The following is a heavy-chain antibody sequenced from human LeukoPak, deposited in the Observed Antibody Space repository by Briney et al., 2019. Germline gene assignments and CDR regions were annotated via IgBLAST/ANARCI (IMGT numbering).Heavy chain of an antibody. D-gene: IGHD1-26*01. J-gene: IGHJ3*02. CDR3: AKVRSYYAFDI. Sequence: GGSLRLSCAASGFTFTSYAMSWVRQAPGKGLEWVSTISVAGGSTYYAASVKGRFTISRDNSKNTLYLQMNSLRAEDMAVFYCAKVRSYYAFDIWGQGTMVTVSS. V-gene: IGHV3-23*01. CDR2: ISVAGGST. CDR1: GFTFTSYA.